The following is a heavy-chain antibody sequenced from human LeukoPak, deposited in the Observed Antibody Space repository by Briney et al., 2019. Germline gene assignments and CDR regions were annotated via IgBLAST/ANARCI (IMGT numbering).Heavy chain of an antibody. CDR1: GGSISSYY. V-gene: IGHV4-59*08. CDR2: IYYSGST. D-gene: IGHD6-13*01. CDR3: ARHRGQYSSSLGF. Sequence: PSETLSLTCTVSGGSISSYYWTWMRQPPGKGLEWIGYIYYSGSTNYNPSLKSRVTISVDTSKNQFSLKLSSVTAADTAVYYCARHRGQYSSSLGFWGQGTLVTVSS. J-gene: IGHJ4*02.